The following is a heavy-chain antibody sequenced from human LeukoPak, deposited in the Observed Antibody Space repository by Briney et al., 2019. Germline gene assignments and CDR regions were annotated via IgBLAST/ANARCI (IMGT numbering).Heavy chain of an antibody. CDR1: GFTFSSYW. CDR3: AKDLPGKHDYSNYPGFDY. CDR2: INSDGSST. V-gene: IGHV3-74*01. J-gene: IGHJ4*02. Sequence: GGSLRLSCAASGFTFSSYWMHWVRQAPGKGLVWVSRINSDGSSTNYADSVKGRFTISRDNSKNTLYLQMNSLRAEDTAVYYCAKDLPGKHDYSNYPGFDYWGQGTLVTVSS. D-gene: IGHD4-11*01.